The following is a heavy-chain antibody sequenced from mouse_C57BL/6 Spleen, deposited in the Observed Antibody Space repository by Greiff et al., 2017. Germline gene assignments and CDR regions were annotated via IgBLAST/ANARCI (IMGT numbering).Heavy chain of an antibody. CDR3: ARGYSSSSMDY. V-gene: IGHV1-82*01. Sequence: VQLKQSGPELVKPGASVKISCKASGYAFSSSWMNWVKQRPGKGLEWIGLIYPGDGDTNYNGKFKGKATLTADKSSSTAYMQLSSLTSEDSAVYFGARGYSSSSMDYWGQGTSVTVSS. J-gene: IGHJ4*01. CDR2: IYPGDGDT. D-gene: IGHD2-12*01. CDR1: GYAFSSSW.